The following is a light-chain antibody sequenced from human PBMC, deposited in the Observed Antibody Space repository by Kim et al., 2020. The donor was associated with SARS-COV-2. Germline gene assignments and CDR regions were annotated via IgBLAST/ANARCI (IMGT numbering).Light chain of an antibody. Sequence: DIVLTQSPGTLSLSPGERATLSCRASQSVTSDRLAWYQQKPGQPPRLLIDGASKRAAGIPDRVRGSGSGTAFTLTISSLEPEDFAVYYCQQYGRSPYTFGQGTKVDIK. CDR1: QSVTSDR. V-gene: IGKV3-20*01. J-gene: IGKJ2*01. CDR3: QQYGRSPYT. CDR2: GAS.